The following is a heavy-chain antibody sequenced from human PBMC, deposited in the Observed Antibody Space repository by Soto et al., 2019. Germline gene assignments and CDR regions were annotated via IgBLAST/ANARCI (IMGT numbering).Heavy chain of an antibody. Sequence: GGSLRLSCAASGFTFSSYSMNWVRQAPGKGLEWVSYISSSSSTIYYADSVKGRFTISRDNAKNSLYLQMNSLRAEDTAVYYCARVANDYGTRYYYYYYMDVWGKGTTVTVSS. V-gene: IGHV3-48*01. J-gene: IGHJ6*03. CDR3: ARVANDYGTRYYYYYYMDV. CDR2: ISSSSSTI. D-gene: IGHD4-17*01. CDR1: GFTFSSYS.